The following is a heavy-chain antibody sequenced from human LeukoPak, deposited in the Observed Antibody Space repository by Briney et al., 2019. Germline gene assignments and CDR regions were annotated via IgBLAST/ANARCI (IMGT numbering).Heavy chain of an antibody. CDR2: ISGSGGST. CDR3: AKGGLRQQLVWARIYYFDY. J-gene: IGHJ4*02. V-gene: IGHV3-23*01. CDR1: GFTFSSYA. Sequence: PGGSLRLSCAASGFTFSSYAMSWVRQAPGKGLEWVSAISGSGGSTYYADSVKGRFTISRDNSKNTLYLQMNSLRAEDTAVYYRAKGGLRQQLVWARIYYFDYWGQGTLVTVSS. D-gene: IGHD6-13*01.